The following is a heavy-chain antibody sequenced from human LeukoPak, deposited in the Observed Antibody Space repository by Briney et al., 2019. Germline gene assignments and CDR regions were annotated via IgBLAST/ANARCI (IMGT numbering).Heavy chain of an antibody. CDR2: IIPILGIA. D-gene: IGHD3-22*01. CDR3: ASAYYYDSSGYTTNIDY. CDR1: GGTFSSYA. V-gene: IGHV1-69*04. Sequence: SVKVSCKASGGTFSSYAIRWVRQAPGQGLEWMGRIIPILGIANYAQKFQGRVTITADKSTSTAYMELSSLRSEDTAVYYCASAYYYDSSGYTTNIDYWGQGTLVTVSS. J-gene: IGHJ4*02.